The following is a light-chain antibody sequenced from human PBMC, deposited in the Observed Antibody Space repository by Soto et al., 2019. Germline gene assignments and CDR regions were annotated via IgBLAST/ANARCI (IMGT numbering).Light chain of an antibody. J-gene: IGLJ2*01. CDR1: SSDVGGYNY. CDR2: DVS. V-gene: IGLV2-14*01. CDR3: CSYTNNMYIGGV. Sequence: QSVLTQPASVSGSPGQSITISCTGTSSDVGGYNYVSWYQQHPGKAPKLMIYDVSDRPSGVSNRFSGSKSGNTASLTISGLQAEDEADYYCCSYTNNMYIGGVFGGGTKLTVL.